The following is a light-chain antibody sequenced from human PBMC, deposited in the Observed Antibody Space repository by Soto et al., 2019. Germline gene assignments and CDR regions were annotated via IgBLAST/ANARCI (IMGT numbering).Light chain of an antibody. CDR1: QSISSQ. J-gene: IGKJ5*01. V-gene: IGKV3-11*01. CDR2: DAS. Sequence: EIVFTQCPATLSLSPGEGATLSCRASQSISSQLAWYKHIPGQAPRLLIYDASNRETGIPARVSCRGAWTDCTRTISSLEPEDVPVYDCQQRINWTITFGPGTRLETK. CDR3: QQRINWTIT.